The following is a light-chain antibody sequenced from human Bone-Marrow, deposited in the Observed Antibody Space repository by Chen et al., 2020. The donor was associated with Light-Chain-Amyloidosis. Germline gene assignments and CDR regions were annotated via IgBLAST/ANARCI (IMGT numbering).Light chain of an antibody. CDR3: SSYTITNTLV. Sequence: QSALTQPASVSGSPVQSITISCTETSSDVGGDNHVSWYQQHPDKAPKLMIYEVTNRPSWVPDRCSGSKSDNTASLTISGLQTEDEADYFCSSYTITNTLVFGSGTRVTVL. CDR2: EVT. J-gene: IGLJ1*01. CDR1: SSDVGGDNH. V-gene: IGLV2-14*01.